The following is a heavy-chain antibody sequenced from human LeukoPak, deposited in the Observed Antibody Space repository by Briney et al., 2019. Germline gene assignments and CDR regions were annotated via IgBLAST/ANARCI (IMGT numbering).Heavy chain of an antibody. D-gene: IGHD2-8*01. CDR1: GGSFSGYY. CDR2: INHSGSA. CDR3: ARGSLGGYLGYCTNGVCYTADY. J-gene: IGHJ4*02. V-gene: IGHV4-34*01. Sequence: PSETLSLTCAVYGGSFSGYYWSWIRQPPGKGLEWIGEINHSGSANYSPSLKSRVTISVDTSKNQFSLKLSSVTAADTAVYYCARGSLGGYLGYCTNGVCYTADYWGQGTLVTVSS.